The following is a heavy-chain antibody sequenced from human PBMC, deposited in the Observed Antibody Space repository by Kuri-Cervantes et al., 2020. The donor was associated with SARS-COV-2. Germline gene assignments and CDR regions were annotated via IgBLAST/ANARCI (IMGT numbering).Heavy chain of an antibody. Sequence: GGSLRLSCAASGFTFSSYAMSWVRQAPGKGLEWVSSIGRDGHTFYADSVRGRFTISRDDSKNTLFLQMSSLRIEDTAIYYCALNYSFNYWGQGTLVTVSS. J-gene: IGHJ4*02. CDR1: GFTFSSYA. D-gene: IGHD1-1*01. CDR2: IGRDGHT. CDR3: ALNYSFNY. V-gene: IGHV3-23*01.